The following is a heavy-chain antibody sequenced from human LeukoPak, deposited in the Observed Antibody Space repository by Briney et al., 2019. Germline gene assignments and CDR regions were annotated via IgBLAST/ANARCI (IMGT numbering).Heavy chain of an antibody. J-gene: IGHJ3*02. V-gene: IGHV4-39*01. CDR3: ARRPFNWGSGDAFDI. D-gene: IGHD7-27*01. CDR1: GGSISTSSFY. Sequence: SETLSLTCTVSGGSISTSSFYWGWIRQPPGKGLEWIGSIYYTGSIYYNPSLKSRVTISVDTSKNQFSLKLSSLTAADTAVYYCARRPFNWGSGDAFDIWGQGIMVTVSS. CDR2: IYYTGSI.